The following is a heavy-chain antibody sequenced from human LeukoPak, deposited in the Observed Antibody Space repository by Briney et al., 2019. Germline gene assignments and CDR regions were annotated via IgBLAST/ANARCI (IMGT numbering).Heavy chain of an antibody. CDR2: INHSGGT. Sequence: SETPSLTCAVYGGAFSGYYWSWIRQPPRKGLEWIGEINHSGGTNYNPSLKSRVTISVDTSKKQFSLKLSAVTAAQTPGYYCARTGYSSGYSKLQYFYYMDAWGKRATVTISS. D-gene: IGHD6-19*01. CDR3: ARTGYSSGYSKLQYFYYMDA. CDR1: GGAFSGYY. J-gene: IGHJ6*03. V-gene: IGHV4-34*01.